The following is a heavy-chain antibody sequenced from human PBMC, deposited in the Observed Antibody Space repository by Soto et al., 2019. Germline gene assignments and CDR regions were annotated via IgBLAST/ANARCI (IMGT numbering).Heavy chain of an antibody. Sequence: QVQLQESGPGLVKPSETLSLTCTVSGGSLSSHYWSWIRQSPGKGLEWIGYIYFTGYTNYNPSLKNRVTISVDTSKSQFSLSLNSVTAADTAVYYCATVAMTSPYVFDYWGQGTLVSVSS. CDR1: GGSLSSHY. D-gene: IGHD2-15*01. CDR2: IYFTGYT. J-gene: IGHJ4*02. V-gene: IGHV4-59*11. CDR3: ATVAMTSPYVFDY.